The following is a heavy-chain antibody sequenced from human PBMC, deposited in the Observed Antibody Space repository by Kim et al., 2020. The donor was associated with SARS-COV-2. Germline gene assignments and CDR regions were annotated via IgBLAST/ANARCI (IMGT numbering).Heavy chain of an antibody. D-gene: IGHD6-19*01. Sequence: RTYYADSVKGRFTISRDNSKNTLYLQMNSLRAEDTAVYYCAKEGGSSGWSWGQGTLVTVSS. V-gene: IGHV3-23*01. CDR3: AKEGGSSGWS. CDR2: RT. J-gene: IGHJ4*02.